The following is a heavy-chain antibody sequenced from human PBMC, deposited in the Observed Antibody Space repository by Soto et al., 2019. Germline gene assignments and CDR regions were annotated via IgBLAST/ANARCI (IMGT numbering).Heavy chain of an antibody. D-gene: IGHD1-26*01. Sequence: PEGSMRLPCAASGFTFSSEGLHRVRQAPGKGPEWVAVIGYDGKEKYYPDSVKGLFTISRDNSKNTRYLQMSSLRAEDTAVYYCARALSGGSGYFYYYLDVWGKGTTVTVSS. CDR3: ARALSGGSGYFYYYLDV. V-gene: IGHV3-33*01. CDR1: GFTFSSEG. J-gene: IGHJ6*03. CDR2: IGYDGKEK.